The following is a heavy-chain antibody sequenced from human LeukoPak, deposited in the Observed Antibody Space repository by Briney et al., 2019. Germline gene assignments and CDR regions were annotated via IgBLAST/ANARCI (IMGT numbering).Heavy chain of an antibody. Sequence: GGSLRLSCAASGFTFSTYAMHWVRQAPGKGLEWVAVISYDGSNKYYADSVKGRFTISRGNSKNTLYLQMNTLRAEDTAVYYCAKDVSWNWFDPWGQGTLVTVSS. J-gene: IGHJ5*02. V-gene: IGHV3-30*18. CDR3: AKDVSWNWFDP. CDR1: GFTFSTYA. CDR2: ISYDGSNK.